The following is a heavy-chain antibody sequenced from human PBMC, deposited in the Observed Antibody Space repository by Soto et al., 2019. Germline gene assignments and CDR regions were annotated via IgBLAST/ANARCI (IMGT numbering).Heavy chain of an antibody. CDR1: GGSISSSSYY. Sequence: SETLSLTCTVSGGSISSSSYYWGWIRQPPGKGLEWIGSIYYSGSTYYNPSLKSRVTISVDTSKNQFSLKLSSVTAADTAVYYCASGFDHLIAGIDYWGQGTLVTVSS. D-gene: IGHD3-9*01. CDR2: IYYSGST. V-gene: IGHV4-39*01. CDR3: ASGFDHLIAGIDY. J-gene: IGHJ4*02.